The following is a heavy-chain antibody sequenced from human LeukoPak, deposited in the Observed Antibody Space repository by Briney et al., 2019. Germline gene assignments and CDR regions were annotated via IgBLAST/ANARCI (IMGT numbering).Heavy chain of an antibody. J-gene: IGHJ4*02. CDR3: AKGSGWYV. D-gene: IGHD6-19*01. CDR1: GFTFSSYA. CDR2: INTSGGNT. Sequence: GRSLRLSCAASGFTFSSYAMTWVRQAPGKGLKRVSVINTSGGNTDYADPVKGRFTISRDNSKNTLYLQMNSLRAEDTAVYYCAKGSGWYVWGQGTLVTVSS. V-gene: IGHV3-23*01.